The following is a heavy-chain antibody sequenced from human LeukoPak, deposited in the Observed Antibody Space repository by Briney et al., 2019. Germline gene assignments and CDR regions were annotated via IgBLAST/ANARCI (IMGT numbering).Heavy chain of an antibody. D-gene: IGHD6-6*01. J-gene: IGHJ4*02. Sequence: SETLSLTCTVSGGSISSSSYYWGWIRQPPGKGLEWIGSIYYSGSTYYNPSLKSRVTISVDTSKNQFSLKLSSVTAADTAVYYCARSSHLKGYFDYWGQGTLVTVSS. V-gene: IGHV4-39*01. CDR3: ARSSHLKGYFDY. CDR1: GGSISSSSYY. CDR2: IYYSGST.